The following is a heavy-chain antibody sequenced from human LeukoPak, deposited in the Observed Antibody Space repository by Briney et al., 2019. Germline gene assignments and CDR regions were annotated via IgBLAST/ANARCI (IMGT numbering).Heavy chain of an antibody. Sequence: SETLSLTCAVYGGSFSGYYWSWIRQPPGKGLEWIGEINHSGSTNYNPSLKSRVTISVDTSKNQFSLKLSSVTAADTAVYYCARRGYYYDSRYDYWGQGTLVTVSS. CDR3: ARRGYYYDSRYDY. V-gene: IGHV4-34*01. J-gene: IGHJ4*02. CDR2: INHSGST. CDR1: GGSFSGYY. D-gene: IGHD3-22*01.